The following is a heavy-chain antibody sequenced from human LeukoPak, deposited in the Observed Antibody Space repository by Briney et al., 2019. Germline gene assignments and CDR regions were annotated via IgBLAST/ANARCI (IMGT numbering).Heavy chain of an antibody. J-gene: IGHJ4*02. CDR3: ARDRGGYFDY. V-gene: IGHV3-21*01. Sequence: GGSLRLSCAASGFTFSSYSMNWVRQAPGKGLEWVSSISSSSSYIYYAGSVKGRFTISRDNAKNSLYLQMNSLRAEDTAVYYCARDRGGYFDYWGQGTLVTVSS. D-gene: IGHD4-23*01. CDR2: ISSSSSYI. CDR1: GFTFSSYS.